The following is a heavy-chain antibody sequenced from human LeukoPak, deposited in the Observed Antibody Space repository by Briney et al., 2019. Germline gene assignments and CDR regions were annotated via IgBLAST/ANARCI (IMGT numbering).Heavy chain of an antibody. Sequence: SETLSLTCTVSGYSISNNYYWGWIRQPPGKGLEWIGNIYHSGNTYYNPSLKSRVTISVDTSKNQFSLKLSSVTAADTAVYYCARLCVASCESHDAFDIWGQGTMVTVSS. CDR2: IYHSGNT. CDR3: ARLCVASCESHDAFDI. J-gene: IGHJ3*02. D-gene: IGHD2-2*01. CDR1: GYSISNNYY. V-gene: IGHV4-38-2*02.